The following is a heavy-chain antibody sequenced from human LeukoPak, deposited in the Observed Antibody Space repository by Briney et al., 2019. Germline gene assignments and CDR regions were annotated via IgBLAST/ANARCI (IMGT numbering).Heavy chain of an antibody. CDR1: GFTFSSYG. CDR3: AKDNYYDSSGSLDY. CDR2: ISYDGSNK. D-gene: IGHD3-22*01. J-gene: IGHJ4*02. V-gene: IGHV3-30*18. Sequence: GGSLRLSCAASGFTFSSYGMHWVRQAPGKGLEWVAVISYDGSNKYYADSVKGRFTISRDNSKNTLYLQMNSLRAEDTAVYYCAKDNYYDSSGSLDYWGQGTLVTVSS.